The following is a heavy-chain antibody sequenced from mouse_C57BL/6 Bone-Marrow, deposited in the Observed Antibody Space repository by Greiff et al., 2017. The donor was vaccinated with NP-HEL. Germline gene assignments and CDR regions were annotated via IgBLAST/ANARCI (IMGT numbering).Heavy chain of an antibody. CDR2: ISYDGSN. CDR1: GYSITSGYY. Sequence: EVQLQQSGPGLVKPSQSLSLTCSVTGYSITSGYYWNWIRQFPGNKLEWMGYISYDGSNNYNPSLKNRISITRDTSKNQFFLKLNSVTTEDTATYYCAREGTSYFDYWGQGTTLTVSS. V-gene: IGHV3-6*01. D-gene: IGHD3-3*01. CDR3: AREGTSYFDY. J-gene: IGHJ2*01.